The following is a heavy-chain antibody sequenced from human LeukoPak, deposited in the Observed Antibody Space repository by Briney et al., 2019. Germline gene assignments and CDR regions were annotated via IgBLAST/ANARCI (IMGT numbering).Heavy chain of an antibody. D-gene: IGHD2-21*02. CDR3: ARDRADIVVVTAIDY. J-gene: IGHJ4*02. Sequence: PGGSLRLSCAASGFTFTNYGMLGVRQAPGKGLAGVAVLSYDEGNTYYGDAGKGRCTISRDHSKDTLYFQMDSCSAEDTAVYYCARDRADIVVVTAIDYWGQGTLVTVSS. CDR2: LSYDEGNT. V-gene: IGHV3-30*03. CDR1: GFTFTNYG.